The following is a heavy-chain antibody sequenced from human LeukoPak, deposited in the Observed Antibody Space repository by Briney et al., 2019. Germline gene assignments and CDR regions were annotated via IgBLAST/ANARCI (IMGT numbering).Heavy chain of an antibody. Sequence: VASVKVSCKASGGTFSSYAISWVRQAPGQGLEWMGRIIPIFGTANYAQKFQGRVTITTDESTSTAYMELSSLRSEDTAVYYCARDRAAVAGTGFDYWGQGTLVTVSS. CDR2: IIPIFGTA. V-gene: IGHV1-69*05. CDR1: GGTFSSYA. D-gene: IGHD6-19*01. CDR3: ARDRAAVAGTGFDY. J-gene: IGHJ4*02.